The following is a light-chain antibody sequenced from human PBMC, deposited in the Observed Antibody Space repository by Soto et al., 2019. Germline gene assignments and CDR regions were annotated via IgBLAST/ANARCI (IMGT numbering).Light chain of an antibody. V-gene: IGLV1-44*01. Sequence: QAVVTQPPSASGTPGQRVTISCSGSSSNIGSITVNWYQQLPGTAPKLLIYSNNQRPSGVPDRFSGSKSGTSASLAISGLQSEDEADYYCAAWDDSLNGWVFGGGTQLTVL. CDR2: SNN. CDR1: SSNIGSIT. CDR3: AAWDDSLNGWV. J-gene: IGLJ3*02.